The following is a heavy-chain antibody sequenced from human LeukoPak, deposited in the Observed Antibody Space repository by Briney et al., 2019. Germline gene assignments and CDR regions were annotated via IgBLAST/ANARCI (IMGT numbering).Heavy chain of an antibody. J-gene: IGHJ6*02. CDR1: GGSISSYY. CDR3: ARDQFADG. Sequence: PSETLSLTCTVSGGSISSYYWSWVRQPPGKGLEWIGYIYYSGSTNYNPSLKSRVTISVDTTTNQFSLKLSSVTAADTAVYDCARDQFADGGGQRTTVTASS. D-gene: IGHD5-24*01. CDR2: IYYSGST. V-gene: IGHV4-59*01.